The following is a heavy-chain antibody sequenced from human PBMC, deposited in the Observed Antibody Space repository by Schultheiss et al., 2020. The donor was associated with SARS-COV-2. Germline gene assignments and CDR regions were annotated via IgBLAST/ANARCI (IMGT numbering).Heavy chain of an antibody. J-gene: IGHJ5*02. CDR2: INPNSGGT. V-gene: IGHV1-2*04. CDR1: GYTFTVYY. Sequence: ASVKVSCKASGYTFTVYYMHWVRQAPGQGLEWMGWINPNSGGTNYAQKFQGWVTMTRDTSISTAYMELSRLRSDDTAVYYCARVGGPRYCSGGSCYFPENAWFDPWGQGTLVTVSS. CDR3: ARVGGPRYCSGGSCYFPENAWFDP. D-gene: IGHD2-15*01.